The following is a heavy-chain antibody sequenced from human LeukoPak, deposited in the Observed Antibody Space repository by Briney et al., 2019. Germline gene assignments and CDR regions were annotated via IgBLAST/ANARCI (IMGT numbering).Heavy chain of an antibody. CDR3: ARHEIRIYYGSGTLNWFDP. Sequence: SETLSLTCTVSGGSISSSSYYWGWIRQPPGKGLEWIGSIYYSGSTYYNPSLKSRVTISVDTSKNQFSLKLNSATAADTAVYYCARHEIRIYYGSGTLNWFDPWGQGTLVTVSS. CDR1: GGSISSSSYY. D-gene: IGHD3-10*01. CDR2: IYYSGST. V-gene: IGHV4-39*01. J-gene: IGHJ5*02.